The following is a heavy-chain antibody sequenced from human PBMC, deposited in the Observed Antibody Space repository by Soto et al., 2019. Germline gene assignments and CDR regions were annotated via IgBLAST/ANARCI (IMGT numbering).Heavy chain of an antibody. CDR3: ARDFDGSGFDAFDI. CDR2: ISAYNGNT. Sequence: ASVKVSCKASGYTFTSYGISWVRQAPGQGLEWMGWISAYNGNTNYAQKLQGRVTMTTDTSTSTAYMELRSLRSDDTAVYYCARDFDGSGFDAFDIWSQGTMVTVSS. V-gene: IGHV1-18*01. J-gene: IGHJ3*02. D-gene: IGHD3-10*01. CDR1: GYTFTSYG.